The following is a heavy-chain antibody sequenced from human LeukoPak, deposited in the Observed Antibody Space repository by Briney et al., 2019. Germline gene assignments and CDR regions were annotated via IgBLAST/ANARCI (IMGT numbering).Heavy chain of an antibody. D-gene: IGHD6-19*01. V-gene: IGHV4-34*01. J-gene: IGHJ4*02. CDR3: ARAAVAGIDY. Sequence: SETLSLTRAVYGGSFSGYYWSWIRQPPGKGLEWIGEINHSGSTNYNPSLKSRVTISVDTSKNQFSLKLSSVTAADTAVYYCARAAVAGIDYWGQGTLVTVSS. CDR2: INHSGST. CDR1: GGSFSGYY.